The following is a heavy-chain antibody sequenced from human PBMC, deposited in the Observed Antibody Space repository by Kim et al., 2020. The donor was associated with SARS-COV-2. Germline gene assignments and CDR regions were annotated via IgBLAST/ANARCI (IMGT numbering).Heavy chain of an antibody. CDR3: ARVSRPEQAFDI. CDR2: INHSGST. CDR1: GGSFSGYY. J-gene: IGHJ3*02. V-gene: IGHV4-34*01. Sequence: SETLSLTCAVYGGSFSGYYWSWIRQPPGKGLEWIGEINHSGSTNYNPSLKSRVTISVDTSKNQFSLKLSSVTAADTAVYYCARVSRPEQAFDIWGQGTMVTVSS.